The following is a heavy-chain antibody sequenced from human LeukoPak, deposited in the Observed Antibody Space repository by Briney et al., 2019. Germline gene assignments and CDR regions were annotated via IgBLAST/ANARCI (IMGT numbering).Heavy chain of an antibody. CDR1: GFTVGSNY. V-gene: IGHV3-53*01. Sequence: GGSLSLSCAASGFTVGSNYMSWVRQAPGKGLEWVSLIYSGGSTYYADSVKGRFTISRDNSKNTLYLQMNSLRAEDTAVYYCARRSYYDSSGYYREGAFDIWGQGTMVTASS. CDR3: ARRSYYDSSGYYREGAFDI. CDR2: IYSGGST. J-gene: IGHJ3*02. D-gene: IGHD3-22*01.